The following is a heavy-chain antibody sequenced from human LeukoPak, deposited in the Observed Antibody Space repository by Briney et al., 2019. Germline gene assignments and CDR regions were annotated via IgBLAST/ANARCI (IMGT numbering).Heavy chain of an antibody. CDR2: ISGSGGST. D-gene: IGHD3-22*01. CDR3: AKDRGHYYDSRGEVDF. Sequence: GGSLRLSCAASGFTFSSYAMSWVRQAPGKGLEWVSAISGSGGSTYYADSVKGRFTISRDNSKNTLYLQMNSLRAEDTAVYYCAKDRGHYYDSRGEVDFWGQGTLVTVSS. CDR1: GFTFSSYA. V-gene: IGHV3-23*01. J-gene: IGHJ4*02.